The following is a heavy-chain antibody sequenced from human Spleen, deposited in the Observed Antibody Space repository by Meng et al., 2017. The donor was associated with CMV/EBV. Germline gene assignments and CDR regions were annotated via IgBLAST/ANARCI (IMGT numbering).Heavy chain of an antibody. V-gene: IGHV4-59*08. CDR3: ARHGTGEYCSGGSCYEASDYYYYGMDV. CDR2: IYYSGST. CDR1: GGSISSYY. D-gene: IGHD2-15*01. J-gene: IGHJ6*02. Sequence: SETLSLTCTVSGGSISSYYWSWIRQPPGKGLEWIGYIYYSGSTNYNPSLKSRVTISVDTSKNQFSLKLSSVTAADTAVYYCARHGTGEYCSGGSCYEASDYYYYGMDVWGQGTTVTVSS.